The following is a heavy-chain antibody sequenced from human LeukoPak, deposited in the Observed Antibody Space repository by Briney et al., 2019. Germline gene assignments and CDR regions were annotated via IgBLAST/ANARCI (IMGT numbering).Heavy chain of an antibody. V-gene: IGHV3-7*01. D-gene: IGHD3-3*01. CDR3: ARGEAFGRIPDGAFDI. Sequence: GGSLRLSCAASGFTFRRYWMFGGREAPGKGGEGVANIKENGSEKYYVDSVNGRFTISTDNGKNSLFLQMNSLRVEDTAVYYCARGEAFGRIPDGAFDIWGQGTVVTVSS. J-gene: IGHJ3*02. CDR1: GFTFRRYW. CDR2: IKENGSEK.